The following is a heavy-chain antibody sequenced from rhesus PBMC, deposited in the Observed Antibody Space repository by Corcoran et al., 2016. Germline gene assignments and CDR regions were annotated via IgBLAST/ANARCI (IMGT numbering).Heavy chain of an antibody. CDR3: AKGMGLAAAGPLDY. D-gene: IGHD6-25*01. CDR1: GYSFTSYW. V-gene: IGHV5-20*01. CDR2: IDPSDSES. J-gene: IGHJ4*01. Sequence: EVQLVQSGAEVKRPGESLKISCRTSGYSFTSYWLSWVRQMPGKGLEWMGAIDPSDSESRYNPSFQGQVTILADKSITTAYLQWSRLKASDTATYYCAKGMGLAAAGPLDYWGQGVLVTVSS.